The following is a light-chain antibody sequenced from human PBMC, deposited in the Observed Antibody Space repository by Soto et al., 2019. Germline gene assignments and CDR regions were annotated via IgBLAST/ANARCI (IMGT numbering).Light chain of an antibody. V-gene: IGKV1-39*01. CDR1: QTISNY. CDR3: QQRTYGLT. CDR2: DAS. Sequence: DIQMTQSPSSLSASVGDRVTITCRASQTISNYLNWYQKKPGKAPKLLIYDASSLESGVPSRFSGSGSGTEFTLTISSLEPEDFAVYYCQQRTYGLTFGGGTKVDIK. J-gene: IGKJ4*01.